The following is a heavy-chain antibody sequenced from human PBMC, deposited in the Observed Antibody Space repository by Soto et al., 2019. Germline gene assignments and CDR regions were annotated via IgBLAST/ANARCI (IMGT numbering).Heavy chain of an antibody. CDR1: GYTFTGYY. V-gene: IGHV1-2*04. Sequence: ASVKVSCKASGYTFTGYYMHWVRQAPGQGLERMGWINPNSGGTNYAQKFQGWVTMTRDTSISTAYMELSRLRSDDTAVYYCARAAIVVVVAAPDAFDIWGQGTMVTVSS. D-gene: IGHD2-15*01. CDR3: ARAAIVVVVAAPDAFDI. J-gene: IGHJ3*02. CDR2: INPNSGGT.